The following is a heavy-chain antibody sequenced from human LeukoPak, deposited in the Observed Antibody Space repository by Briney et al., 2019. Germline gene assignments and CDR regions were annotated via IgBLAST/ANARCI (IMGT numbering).Heavy chain of an antibody. D-gene: IGHD2-2*01. CDR1: GFTFDDHV. CDR2: ISWSGGRK. J-gene: IGHJ4*02. V-gene: IGHV3-9*01. Sequence: GRSLRLSCAASGFTFDDHVMQWVRQAPAKGLEWVASISWSGGRKGYADAVKGRFTISRDNVKNSLFLQMNSLRVEDTALYYCAKDLGGSATTVWGQGTLVTVSS. CDR3: AKDLGGSATTV.